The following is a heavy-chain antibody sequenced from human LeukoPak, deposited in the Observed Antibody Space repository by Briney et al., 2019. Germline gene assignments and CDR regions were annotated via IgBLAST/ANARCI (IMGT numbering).Heavy chain of an antibody. CDR3: ATLRSGYYYDYFDY. CDR1: GYSVTNYW. Sequence: GESLKISCKGSGYSVTNYWIGWVRQMPGKVLEWMGIIYPGDPDTKYSPSFQGQVTISADKSISTAYLQWSSLKASDTAMYYCATLRSGYYYDYFDYWGQGTLVTVSS. CDR2: IYPGDPDT. J-gene: IGHJ4*02. V-gene: IGHV5-51*01. D-gene: IGHD3-22*01.